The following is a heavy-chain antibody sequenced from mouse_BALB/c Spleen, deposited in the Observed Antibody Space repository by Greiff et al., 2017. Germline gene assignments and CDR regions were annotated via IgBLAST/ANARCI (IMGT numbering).Heavy chain of an antibody. D-gene: IGHD3-1*01. J-gene: IGHJ3*01. V-gene: IGHV2-9*02. Sequence: VQLQQSGPGLVAPSQSLSITCTVSGFSLTSYGVHWVRQPPGKGLEWLGVIWAGGSTNYNSALMSRLSISKDNSKSQVFLKMNSLQTDDTAMYYCARDREIITSGWGFAYWGQGTLVTVSA. CDR1: GFSLTSYG. CDR2: IWAGGST. CDR3: ARDREIITSGWGFAY.